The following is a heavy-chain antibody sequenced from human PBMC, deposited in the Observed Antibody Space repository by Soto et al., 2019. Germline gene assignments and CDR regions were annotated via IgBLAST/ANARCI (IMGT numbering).Heavy chain of an antibody. D-gene: IGHD4-17*01. V-gene: IGHV3-23*01. CDR2: VSGTGGSA. J-gene: IGHJ4*02. Sequence: PGGSLRLSCAASGFTFSSYAMTWVRQAPGKGLEWVSGVSGTGGSAYYADSVKGRLTISRDKSTNTLYLHMNSLRAEDTAVYHCARGSAYSDYDLEYWGQGTLVTVSS. CDR1: GFTFSSYA. CDR3: ARGSAYSDYDLEY.